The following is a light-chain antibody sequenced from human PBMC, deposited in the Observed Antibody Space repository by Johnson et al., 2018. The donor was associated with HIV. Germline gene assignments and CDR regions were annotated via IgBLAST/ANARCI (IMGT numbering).Light chain of an antibody. Sequence: VLTQPPSVSAAPGQKVTISCSGSSSNIGNNYVSWYQQFPGTAPKLLIYENNKRPSGIPDRFSGSKSGASATLGITGLQTGDEADYYCGTWDSSLRAYNYVVGSGTKVTGL. CDR2: ENN. CDR1: SSNIGNNY. CDR3: GTWDSSLRAYNYV. J-gene: IGLJ1*01. V-gene: IGLV1-51*01.